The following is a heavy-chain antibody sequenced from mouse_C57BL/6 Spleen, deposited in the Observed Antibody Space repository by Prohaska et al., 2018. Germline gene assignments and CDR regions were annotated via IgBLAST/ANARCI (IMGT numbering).Heavy chain of an antibody. D-gene: IGHD1-1*01. CDR2: IDPSDSYT. CDR3: ARGHGSSYYYAMDY. J-gene: IGHJ4*01. V-gene: IGHV1-50*01. Sequence: IDPSDSYTNYNQKFKGKATLTVDTSSSTAYMQLSSLTSEDSAVYYCARGHGSSYYYAMDYWGQGTSVTVSS.